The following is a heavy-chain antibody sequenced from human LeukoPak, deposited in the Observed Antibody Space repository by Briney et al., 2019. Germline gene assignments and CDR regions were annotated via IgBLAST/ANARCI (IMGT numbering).Heavy chain of an antibody. CDR2: ISSSSSYI. J-gene: IGHJ6*02. CDR1: GFTFSSYS. Sequence: GGSLRLSCAASGFTFSSYSTNWVRQAPGKGLEWVSSISSSSSYIYYADSVKGRFTISRDNSKNTLYLQMNSLRAEDTAVYYCAKDRLGYCGGDWYSGMDVWGQGTTVTVSS. V-gene: IGHV3-21*01. D-gene: IGHD2-21*02. CDR3: AKDRLGYCGGDWYSGMDV.